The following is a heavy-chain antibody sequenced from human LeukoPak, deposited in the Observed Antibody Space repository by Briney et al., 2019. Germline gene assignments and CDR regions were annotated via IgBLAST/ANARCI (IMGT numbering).Heavy chain of an antibody. V-gene: IGHV4-34*01. CDR1: GGSFSGYY. J-gene: IGHJ4*02. D-gene: IGHD3-10*01. CDR3: ARDGENPHYDY. CDR2: INHSGST. Sequence: PSETLSLTCAVYGGSFSGYYWSWIRQPLGKGLEWIREINHSGSTNYNPSLKSRVTISVDTSKNQFSLKLSSVTAADTAVYYCARDGENPHYDYWGQGTLVTVSS.